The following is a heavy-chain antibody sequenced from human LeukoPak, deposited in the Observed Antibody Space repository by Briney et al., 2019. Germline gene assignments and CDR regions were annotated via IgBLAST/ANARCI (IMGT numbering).Heavy chain of an antibody. J-gene: IGHJ4*02. D-gene: IGHD3-10*01. Sequence: GGSLRLSCAASGFTFSSHWMSWVRQAPGQGLEWVANIKEDGSENYYVDSVKGRFTISRDNAKNSLYLQMNSLRDEDTAVYYCARSAYYYGSGSYPFDYWGLGTLVTVSS. V-gene: IGHV3-7*01. CDR2: IKEDGSEN. CDR1: GFTFSSHW. CDR3: ARSAYYYGSGSYPFDY.